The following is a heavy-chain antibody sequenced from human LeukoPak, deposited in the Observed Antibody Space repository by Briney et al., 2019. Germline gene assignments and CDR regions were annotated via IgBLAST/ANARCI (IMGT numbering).Heavy chain of an antibody. V-gene: IGHV1-3*01. CDR1: GYTFTSYA. CDR2: INAGNGNT. Sequence: ASVKVSCKASGYTFTSYAMHWVRQAPGQRLEWMGWINAGNGNTKYSQKFQGRVTITRDTSGSTAYMELSSLRSEDTAVYYCATDRTQLGYCSGGSCPGPFDYWGQGTLVTVSS. D-gene: IGHD2-15*01. CDR3: ATDRTQLGYCSGGSCPGPFDY. J-gene: IGHJ4*02.